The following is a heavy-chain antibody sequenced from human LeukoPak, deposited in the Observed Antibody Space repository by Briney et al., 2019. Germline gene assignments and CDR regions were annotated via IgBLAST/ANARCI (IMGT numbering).Heavy chain of an antibody. D-gene: IGHD4/OR15-4a*01. CDR2: IYSGGST. CDR1: GFTFSSSA. J-gene: IGHJ4*02. V-gene: IGHV3-53*01. CDR3: ARAPKYGGLFY. Sequence: GGSLRLSCAVSGFTFSSSAMNWVRQAPGKGLEWVSVIYSGGSTYYADSVKGRFTISRDNSKNTLYLQMNSLRAEDTAVYYCARAPKYGGLFYWGQGTLVTVSS.